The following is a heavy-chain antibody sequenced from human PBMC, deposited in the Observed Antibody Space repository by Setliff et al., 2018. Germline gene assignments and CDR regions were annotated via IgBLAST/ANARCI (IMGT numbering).Heavy chain of an antibody. D-gene: IGHD6-6*01. J-gene: IGHJ4*02. V-gene: IGHV4-34*01. CDR2: INHRGST. CDR3: ARGRNIAARLLDS. Sequence: SETLSLTCAAYGGTFSDYHWTWIRQSPEKGLEWTGEINHRGSTNYNPSLKSRVTISIDTSKDQFSLKLISMTAADTAVYYCARGRNIAARLLDSWGQGTLVTVSS. CDR1: GGTFSDYH.